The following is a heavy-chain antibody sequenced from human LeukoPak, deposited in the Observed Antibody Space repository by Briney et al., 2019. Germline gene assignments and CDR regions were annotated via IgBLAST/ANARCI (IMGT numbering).Heavy chain of an antibody. CDR3: ARGPYYDSSGYYFDY. CDR1: GGTFSSYA. J-gene: IGHJ4*02. V-gene: IGHV1-69*04. D-gene: IGHD3-22*01. CDR2: IIPIFGIA. Sequence: SVKVSCEASGGTFSSYAISWVRQAPGQGLEWMGRIIPIFGIANYAQKFQGRVTITADKSTSTAYMELSSLRSEDTAVYYCARGPYYDSSGYYFDYWGQGTLVTVSS.